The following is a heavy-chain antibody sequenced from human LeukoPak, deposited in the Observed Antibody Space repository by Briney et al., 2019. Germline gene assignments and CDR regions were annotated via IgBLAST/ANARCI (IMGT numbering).Heavy chain of an antibody. CDR1: GYTSTSYG. Sequence: ASVKVSCKASGYTSTSYGISWVRQAPGQGLEWMGWISAYNGNTNYAQKLQGRVTMTTDTSTSTAYMELRSLRSDDTAVYYCARGWYDFWSGYPYYFDYWGQGTLVTVSS. J-gene: IGHJ4*02. D-gene: IGHD3-3*01. CDR3: ARGWYDFWSGYPYYFDY. CDR2: ISAYNGNT. V-gene: IGHV1-18*01.